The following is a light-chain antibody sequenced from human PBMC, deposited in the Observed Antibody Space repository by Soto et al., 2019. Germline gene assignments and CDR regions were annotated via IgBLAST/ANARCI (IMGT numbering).Light chain of an antibody. J-gene: IGLJ2*01. Sequence: QSALTQPPSASGSPGQSVTISCTGTSSDVGGYNFVSWYQQHPGKAPKLMIYEVNKRPSGVPDRFSGSKSGSTASLTVSGLQAEDEADYYCSSYAGSNDLHIIFGGGTKLTV. CDR3: SSYAGSNDLHII. CDR1: SSDVGGYNF. CDR2: EVN. V-gene: IGLV2-8*01.